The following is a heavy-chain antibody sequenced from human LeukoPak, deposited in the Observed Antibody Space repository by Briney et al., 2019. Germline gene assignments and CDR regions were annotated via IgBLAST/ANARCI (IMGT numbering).Heavy chain of an antibody. CDR3: ARATRGWELTIDY. J-gene: IGHJ4*02. CDR2: IYYSGST. CDR1: GYSISSSNW. Sequence: PSDTLSLTCAVSGYSISSSNWWGWIRQPPGKGLEWIGYIYYSGSTYYNPSLKSRVTMSVDTSKNQFSLKLSSVTAVDTAVYYCARATRGWELTIDYWGQGTQVTVSS. V-gene: IGHV4-28*03. D-gene: IGHD1-26*01.